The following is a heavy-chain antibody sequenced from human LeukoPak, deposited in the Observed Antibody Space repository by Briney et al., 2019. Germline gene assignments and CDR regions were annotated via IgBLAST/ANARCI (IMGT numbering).Heavy chain of an antibody. J-gene: IGHJ4*02. V-gene: IGHV3-30*02. Sequence: PGGSLRLSCAASGFTFSNYGMHWVRQAPGKGLEWVAFIRFDESRTFYGDSVKGRFIISRDNSENTLFLHMHSLRPEDTAVYYSAKALVLTVAGTYYVDHWGQGTLVTVSS. D-gene: IGHD6-19*01. CDR3: AKALVLTVAGTYYVDH. CDR2: IRFDESRT. CDR1: GFTFSNYG.